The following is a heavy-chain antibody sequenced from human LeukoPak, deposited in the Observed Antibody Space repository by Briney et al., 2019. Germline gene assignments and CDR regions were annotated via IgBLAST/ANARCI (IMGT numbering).Heavy chain of an antibody. V-gene: IGHV4-4*07. CDR3: ARDNPTLYGDAFDI. D-gene: IGHD1-14*01. J-gene: IGHJ3*02. Sequence: SETLSLTCTVSGGSISSYYWSWIRQPAGKGLEWVGRIYTSGSTNYNPSLKSRVTMSVDTSKNQFSLKLSSVTAADTAVYYCARDNPTLYGDAFDIWGQGTMVTVSS. CDR1: GGSISSYY. CDR2: IYTSGST.